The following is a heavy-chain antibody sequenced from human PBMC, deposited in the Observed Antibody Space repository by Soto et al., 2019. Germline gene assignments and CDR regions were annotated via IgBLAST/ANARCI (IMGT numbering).Heavy chain of an antibody. CDR1: SGSISSYY. CDR3: ARHPDDFWSGYYDYYYMDV. V-gene: IGHV4-59*08. Sequence: SETLSLTCTVSSGSISSYYWSWIRQPPGKGLEWIGYIYYSGSTNYNPSLKSRVTISVDTSKNQFSLKLSSVTAADTAVYYCARHPDDFWSGYYDYYYMDVWGKGTTVT. D-gene: IGHD3-3*01. CDR2: IYYSGST. J-gene: IGHJ6*03.